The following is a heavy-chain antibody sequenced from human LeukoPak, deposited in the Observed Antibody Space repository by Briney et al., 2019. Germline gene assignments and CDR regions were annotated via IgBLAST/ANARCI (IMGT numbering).Heavy chain of an antibody. CDR2: IWYDGSNK. CDR3: AKAYHYYDSSGDFDY. Sequence: GRSLRLFCAASGFTFSSYGMHWVRQAPGKGLEWVAVIWYDGSNKYYADSVKGRFTISRDNSKNTLYLQMNSLRAEDTAVYYCAKAYHYYDSSGDFDYWGQGTLVTVSS. V-gene: IGHV3-33*06. D-gene: IGHD3-22*01. CDR1: GFTFSSYG. J-gene: IGHJ4*02.